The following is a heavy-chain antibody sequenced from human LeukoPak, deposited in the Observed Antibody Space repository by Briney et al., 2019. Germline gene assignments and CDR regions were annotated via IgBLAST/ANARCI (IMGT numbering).Heavy chain of an antibody. CDR3: ARDPSVVVVAASYFDY. CDR2: ISYDGSNK. CDR1: GFTFSSYA. J-gene: IGHJ4*02. Sequence: GGSLRLSCAASGFTFSSYAMHWVRQAPGKGLEWVAVISYDGSNKYYADSVKGRFTISRDNSKNTLYLQMNSLRAEDTAEYYCARDPSVVVVAASYFDYRGQGTLVTVSS. V-gene: IGHV3-30*04. D-gene: IGHD2-15*01.